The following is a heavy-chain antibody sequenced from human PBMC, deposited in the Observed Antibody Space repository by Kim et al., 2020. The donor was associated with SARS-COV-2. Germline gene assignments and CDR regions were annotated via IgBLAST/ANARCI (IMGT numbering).Heavy chain of an antibody. Sequence: STTTYAPSVKGRFINSRDDSDNSLSLQMNSLKTEYTAVYYCTRGYHGLDPWGQGTLITVS. CDR3: TRGYHGLDP. CDR2: STT. D-gene: IGHD2-2*01. V-gene: IGHV3-72*01. J-gene: IGHJ5*02.